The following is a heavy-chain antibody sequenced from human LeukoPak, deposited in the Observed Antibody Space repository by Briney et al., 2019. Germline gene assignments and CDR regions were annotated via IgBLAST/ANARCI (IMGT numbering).Heavy chain of an antibody. CDR3: ARRSSGYYFYFDY. D-gene: IGHD3-22*01. J-gene: IGHJ4*02. CDR2: IYYSGST. CDR1: GGSISSYY. V-gene: IGHV4-59*01. Sequence: SETLSLTCTVSGGSISSYYWSWIRQPPGKGLGWIGYIYYSGSTNYNPSLKSRVTISVDTSKNQFSLKLSSVTAADTAVYYCARRSSGYYFYFDYWGQGTLVTVSS.